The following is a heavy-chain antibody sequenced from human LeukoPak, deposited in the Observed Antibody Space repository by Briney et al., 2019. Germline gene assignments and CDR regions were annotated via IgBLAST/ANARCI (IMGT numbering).Heavy chain of an antibody. CDR1: GGSISSYY. J-gene: IGHJ3*02. CDR2: IYYSGST. Sequence: SETLSLTCTVSGGSISSYYWSWIRQPPGKGLGWIGYIYYSGSTNYNPSLKSRVTISVDTSKNQFSLKLSSVTAADTAVYYCARDNVSGWYEAGAFDIWGQGTMVTVSS. V-gene: IGHV4-59*01. CDR3: ARDNVSGWYEAGAFDI. D-gene: IGHD6-19*01.